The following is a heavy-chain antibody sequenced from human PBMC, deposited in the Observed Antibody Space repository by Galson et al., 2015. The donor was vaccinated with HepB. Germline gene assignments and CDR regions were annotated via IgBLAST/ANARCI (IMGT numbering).Heavy chain of an antibody. CDR2: ISDSGTKT. D-gene: IGHD4-17*01. CDR3: AKEAPPFHGDQGGNWFDP. J-gene: IGHJ5*02. CDR1: GFTFSSCA. V-gene: IGHV3-23*01. Sequence: SLRLSCAASGFTFSSCAMSWVRQTPGKGLEWVSAISDSGTKTYYADAVKGRFTIARDNSKNTLYLQMNSLRVEDTAVYYCAKEAPPFHGDQGGNWFDPWGQGTLVTVFS.